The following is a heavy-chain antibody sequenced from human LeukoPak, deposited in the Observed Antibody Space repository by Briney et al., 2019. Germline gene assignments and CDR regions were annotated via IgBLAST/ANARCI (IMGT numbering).Heavy chain of an antibody. J-gene: IGHJ4*02. D-gene: IGHD7-27*01. V-gene: IGHV3-9*01. CDR3: AGLGPADY. Sequence: PGGSLRLSCAASGFTFDDYAMHWVRQAPGKGLEWVSGISWNSGSIGYADSVKGRFTISRDDAKNSLYLQMNSLRAEDTAVYYCAGLGPADYWGQGTLVTVSS. CDR1: GFTFDDYA. CDR2: ISWNSGSI.